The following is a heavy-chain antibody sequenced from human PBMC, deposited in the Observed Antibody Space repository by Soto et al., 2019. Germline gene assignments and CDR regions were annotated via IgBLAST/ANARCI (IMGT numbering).Heavy chain of an antibody. CDR1: GFTFTNYA. J-gene: IGHJ4*02. D-gene: IGHD3-10*01. CDR2: ISGSGYST. V-gene: IGHV3-23*01. Sequence: EVQLLESGGDLVQPGGSLSLSCAASGFTFTNYAMSWVRQAPGRGLEWVSGISGSGYSTYYADSVKGRFSISRDNSQNTLYLQMNSLRVVDTAVYYCAKEGMVRGVMIDYWGQGTLVTVSS. CDR3: AKEGMVRGVMIDY.